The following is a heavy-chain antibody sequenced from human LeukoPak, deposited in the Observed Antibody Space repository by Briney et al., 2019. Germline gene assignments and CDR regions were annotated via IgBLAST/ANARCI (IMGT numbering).Heavy chain of an antibody. CDR2: ISGSGGST. CDR3: AKDRRSSGWYENYYSYHGMDV. CDR1: GFTFSSYA. D-gene: IGHD6-19*01. V-gene: IGHV3-23*01. J-gene: IGHJ6*02. Sequence: PGGSLRLSCAASGFTFSSYAMSWVRQAPGKGLEWVSAISGSGGSTYYADSVKGRFTISRDNSKNTLYLQMNSLRAEDTAVYYCAKDRRSSGWYENYYSYHGMDVWGQGTTVTVSS.